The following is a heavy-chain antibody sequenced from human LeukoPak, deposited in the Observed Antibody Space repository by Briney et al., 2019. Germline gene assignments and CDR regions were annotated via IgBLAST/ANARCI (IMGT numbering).Heavy chain of an antibody. CDR2: IKSDGSST. Sequence: PGGSLRLSCAASGFTFSSYWMHWVRQGPGKGLVWVSRIKSDGSSTSYADSVKGRFTISRDNAKNTLYLQMNSLRDEDTAVYYCARESGYHGSGFDPWGQGTLVTVSS. V-gene: IGHV3-74*01. D-gene: IGHD3-10*01. CDR3: ARESGYHGSGFDP. J-gene: IGHJ5*02. CDR1: GFTFSSYW.